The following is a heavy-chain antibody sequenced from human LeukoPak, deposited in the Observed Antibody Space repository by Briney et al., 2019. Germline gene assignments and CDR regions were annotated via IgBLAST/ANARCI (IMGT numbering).Heavy chain of an antibody. CDR1: GGSISSGTYY. V-gene: IGHV4-61*02. Sequence: PSETLSLTCTVSGGSISSGTYYWSWIRQPAGKGLEWIGRIYTSGSTKYNPSLKSRVTISVDTSKNQFSLKLSSVTAADTAVYYCATGVHGIAAAGDYYFDYWGQGTLVTVSS. J-gene: IGHJ4*02. D-gene: IGHD6-13*01. CDR3: ATGVHGIAAAGDYYFDY. CDR2: IYTSGST.